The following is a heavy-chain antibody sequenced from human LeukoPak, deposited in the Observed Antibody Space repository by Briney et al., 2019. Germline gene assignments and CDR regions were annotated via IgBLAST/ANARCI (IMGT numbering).Heavy chain of an antibody. Sequence: WASVKVSCKASVYTFTGYYMHWVRQAPGQGLEWMGIINPSGGSTSYAQNCQGRVTMTRDMSTSTVYMELSSLKSEDTAVYYCARGSSRSPRDAFDIWGQGTMVTVSS. CDR2: INPSGGST. V-gene: IGHV1-46*01. J-gene: IGHJ3*02. CDR1: VYTFTGYY. CDR3: ARGSSRSPRDAFDI.